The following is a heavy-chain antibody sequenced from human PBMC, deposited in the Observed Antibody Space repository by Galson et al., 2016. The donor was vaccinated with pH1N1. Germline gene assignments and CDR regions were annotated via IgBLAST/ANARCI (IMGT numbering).Heavy chain of an antibody. CDR1: GYSISSGYY. Sequence: SEPLSLTCAVTGYSISSGYYWGWIRQPPGKGLEWIGSIYHSGSTYYNPSLKSRVTISADTSENQVSLKLRSVTAADTAVYYCATYRGSVVDAFEIWGQGTMVTVSS. CDR2: IYHSGST. D-gene: IGHD4-23*01. V-gene: IGHV4-38-2*01. J-gene: IGHJ3*02. CDR3: ATYRGSVVDAFEI.